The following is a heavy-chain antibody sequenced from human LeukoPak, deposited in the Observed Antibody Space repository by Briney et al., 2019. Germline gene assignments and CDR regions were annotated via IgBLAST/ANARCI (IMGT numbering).Heavy chain of an antibody. J-gene: IGHJ3*02. Sequence: TLSLTCAVSGRSISSGGYCSSWIRQPPGKGLEWIGYIYHSGSTYYNPSLKSRVTISVDRSKNQFSLKLSSVTAADTAVYYGARNPGEDAFDIWGQGTMVTVSP. V-gene: IGHV4-30-2*01. CDR2: IYHSGST. CDR1: GRSISSGGYC. CDR3: ARNPGEDAFDI.